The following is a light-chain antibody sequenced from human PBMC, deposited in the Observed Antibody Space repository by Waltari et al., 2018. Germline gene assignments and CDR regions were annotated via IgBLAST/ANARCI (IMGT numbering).Light chain of an antibody. Sequence: QSIVTQSPSVSGTPGQRVTIPCSASGSYIGSLDLNWYQQLPGTAPKLLIYHINLRPSGVPDRFSGSKSGTSASLTISGLQSEDEADYYCAAWFDSLNGWVFGGGTKVTVL. CDR1: GSYIGSLD. V-gene: IGLV1-44*01. CDR2: HIN. J-gene: IGLJ3*02. CDR3: AAWFDSLNGWV.